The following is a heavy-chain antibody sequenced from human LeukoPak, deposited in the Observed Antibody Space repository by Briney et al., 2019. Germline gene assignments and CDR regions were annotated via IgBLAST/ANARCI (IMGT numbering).Heavy chain of an antibody. Sequence: GRSLRLSCAASGFTFDDYAMHWVRQAPGKGLEWVSGISWNSGSIGYADSVKGRFTISRDNSKNTLYLQMNSLRAEDTAVYYCARDLGAAAALFDYWGQGTLVTVSS. D-gene: IGHD6-13*01. CDR3: ARDLGAAAALFDY. J-gene: IGHJ4*02. CDR2: ISWNSGSI. CDR1: GFTFDDYA. V-gene: IGHV3-9*01.